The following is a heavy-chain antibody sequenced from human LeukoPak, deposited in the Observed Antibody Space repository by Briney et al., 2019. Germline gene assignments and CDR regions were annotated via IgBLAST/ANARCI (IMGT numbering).Heavy chain of an antibody. CDR1: GYTFTSYA. D-gene: IGHD3-22*01. J-gene: IGHJ4*02. V-gene: IGHV7-4-1*02. CDR3: ARDLKASDYDSSGYYYHLDY. Sequence: GASVKVSCKASGYTFTSYAMNWVRQAPGQGLEWMGWINTNTGNPTYAQGFTGRFVFSLDTSVSTAYLQISSLKAEDTAVYYCARDLKASDYDSSGYYYHLDYWGQGTLVTVSS. CDR2: INTNTGNP.